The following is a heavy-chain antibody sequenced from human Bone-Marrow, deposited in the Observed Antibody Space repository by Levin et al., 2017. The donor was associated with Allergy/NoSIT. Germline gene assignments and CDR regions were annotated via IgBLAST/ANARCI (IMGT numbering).Heavy chain of an antibody. J-gene: IGHJ4*02. CDR3: AKRGGLYNWNCLDY. CDR1: GFTFSSYA. Sequence: GGSLRLSCAASGFTFSSYAMSWVRQAPGKGLEWVSAISGSGGSTYYADSVKGRFTISRDNSKNTLYLQMNSLRAEDTAVYYCAKRGGLYNWNCLDYWGQGTLVTVSS. D-gene: IGHD1-7*01. CDR2: ISGSGGST. V-gene: IGHV3-23*01.